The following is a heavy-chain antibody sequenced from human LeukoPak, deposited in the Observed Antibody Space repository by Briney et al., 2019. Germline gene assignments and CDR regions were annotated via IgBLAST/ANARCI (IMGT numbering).Heavy chain of an antibody. J-gene: IGHJ5*02. Sequence: SETLSLTCAVYGGSFSGYYWSWIRQPPGKGLEWIGEINHSGSTNYNPSLKNRVTISVDTSKNQFSLKLSSVTAADTAVYYCARGRDGSVRGDFDPWGQGTLVTVSS. D-gene: IGHD3-10*01. CDR1: GGSFSGYY. V-gene: IGHV4-34*01. CDR2: INHSGST. CDR3: ARGRDGSVRGDFDP.